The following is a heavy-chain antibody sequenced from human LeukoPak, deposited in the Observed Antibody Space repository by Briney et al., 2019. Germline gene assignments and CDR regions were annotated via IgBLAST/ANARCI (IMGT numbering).Heavy chain of an antibody. CDR2: IKSKTDVGTT. V-gene: IGHV3-15*01. CDR3: SSYYDSSGYYIRDY. Sequence: GGSLRLSCAASGFTFSNAWMSWVRQAPGKGLEWVGRIKSKTDVGTTDYAAPVKGRFTISRDDSKNTLYLQMNSLKTEDTAVYYCSSYYDSSGYYIRDYWGQGTLVTVSS. J-gene: IGHJ4*02. D-gene: IGHD3-22*01. CDR1: GFTFSNAW.